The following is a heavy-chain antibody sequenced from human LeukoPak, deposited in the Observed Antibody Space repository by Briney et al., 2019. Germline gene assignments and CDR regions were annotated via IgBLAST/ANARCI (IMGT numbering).Heavy chain of an antibody. CDR2: IKEDGSEK. D-gene: IGHD3-22*01. CDR1: GFTFSRLW. J-gene: IGHJ3*02. V-gene: IGHV3-7*01. Sequence: QTGGSLRLSCAASGFTFSRLWMSWVRQAPGKGLEWVAHIKEDGSEKYYVGSTKGRFTISRDNAKDSLYLQMNSLRAEDTAVYYCATLNYYYGRGPSAFDIWGQGTMVTVSS. CDR3: ATLNYYYGRGPSAFDI.